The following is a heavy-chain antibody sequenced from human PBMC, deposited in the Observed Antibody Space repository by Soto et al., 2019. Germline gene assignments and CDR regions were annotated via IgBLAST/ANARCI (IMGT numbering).Heavy chain of an antibody. D-gene: IGHD1-26*01. CDR2: ISGSGGST. CDR3: ATGPVGAIRPDAFDI. Sequence: PGGSLRLSCAASGFTFSSYAMSWVRQAPGKGLEWVSAISGSGGSTYYADSVKGRFTISRDNSKNTLYLQMNSLRAEDTAVYYCATGPVGAIRPDAFDIWGQGTTVTVSS. J-gene: IGHJ3*02. V-gene: IGHV3-23*01. CDR1: GFTFSSYA.